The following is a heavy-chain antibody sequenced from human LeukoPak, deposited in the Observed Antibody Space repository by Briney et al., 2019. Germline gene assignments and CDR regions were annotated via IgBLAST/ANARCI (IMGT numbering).Heavy chain of an antibody. V-gene: IGHV3-66*02. CDR1: GFTFSSYS. CDR2: IYSGGST. D-gene: IGHD6-13*01. J-gene: IGHJ4*02. CDR3: ARARHSSSWYYFDY. Sequence: GGSLRLSCAASGFTFSSYSMNWVRQAPGKGLEWVSIIYSGGSTYYADSVKGRFTISRDNSKNTLYLQMNSLRAEDTAVYYCARARHSSSWYYFDYWGQGTLVTVSS.